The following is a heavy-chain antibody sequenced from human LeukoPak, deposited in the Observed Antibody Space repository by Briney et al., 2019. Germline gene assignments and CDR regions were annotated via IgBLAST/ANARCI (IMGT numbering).Heavy chain of an antibody. J-gene: IGHJ4*02. V-gene: IGHV3-64*01. CDR1: GFSFSSYA. D-gene: IGHD6-13*01. CDR3: ARSAPGYSSSWYNC. CDR2: ISSNGGST. Sequence: PGGSLRLSCAASGFSFSSYAMYWVRQAPGKGLEYVSAISSNGGSTYYANSVKGRFTISRDNSKNTLYLQMGSLRAEDMAVYYCARSAPGYSSSWYNCWGQGALATVCS.